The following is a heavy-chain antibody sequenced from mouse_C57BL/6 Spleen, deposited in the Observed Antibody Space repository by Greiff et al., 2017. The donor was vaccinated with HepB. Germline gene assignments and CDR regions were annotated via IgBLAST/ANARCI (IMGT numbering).Heavy chain of an antibody. D-gene: IGHD2-4*01. V-gene: IGHV1-64*01. CDR2: IHPNSGST. J-gene: IGHJ3*01. Sequence: QVQLQQPGAELVKPGASVKLSCKASGYTFTSYWMHWVKQRPGQGLEWIGMIHPNSGSTNYNEKFKSKATLTVDKSSSTAYMQRSSLTSEDSAVYYCARRDDYDGVPFAYWGQGTLVTVSA. CDR3: ARRDDYDGVPFAY. CDR1: GYTFTSYW.